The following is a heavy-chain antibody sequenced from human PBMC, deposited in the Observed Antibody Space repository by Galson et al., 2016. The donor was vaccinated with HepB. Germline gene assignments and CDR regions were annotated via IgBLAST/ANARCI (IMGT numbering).Heavy chain of an antibody. CDR2: IYIHGNA. CDR1: GFTFRNYG. J-gene: IGHJ3*02. Sequence: SLRLSCAASGFTFRNYGMTWVRQAPGKGLEWVALIYIHGNAYYEDSVKGRFTISRDHTKNTLYLQMNYLRADDTAMYFCATVGGSTYGLRSDAFDIWGQGTMVTVSS. V-gene: IGHV3-23*03. CDR3: ATVGGSTYGLRSDAFDI. D-gene: IGHD1-26*01.